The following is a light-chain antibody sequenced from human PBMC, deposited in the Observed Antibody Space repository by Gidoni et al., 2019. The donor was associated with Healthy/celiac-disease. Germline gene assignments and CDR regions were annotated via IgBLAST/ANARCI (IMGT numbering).Light chain of an antibody. J-gene: IGLJ2*01. CDR3: QAWDSSSVV. CDR1: KLGDNY. CDR2: QDS. V-gene: IGLV3-1*01. Sequence: SYELTQPPSVSMSPGQTASITCPGDKLGDNYACWYQQKPGQYPVLVIYQDSKRPSGIPERFSGSNSGNTATLTISGTQAMDEADYYCQAWDSSSVVFGGGTKLTVL.